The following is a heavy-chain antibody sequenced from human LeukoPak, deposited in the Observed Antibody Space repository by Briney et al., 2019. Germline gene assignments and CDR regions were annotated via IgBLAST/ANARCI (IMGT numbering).Heavy chain of an antibody. CDR3: AQDKGYCSGGSCYLAY. D-gene: IGHD2-15*01. Sequence: GGSLRLSCAATGFTFSRYAMSWVRQAPGKGVEGVSAISGSHVTTYYADSVKGRFTISRDNSKNTLYLQINSLRAADTPVYYCAQDKGYCSGGSCYLAYWGQGTLVTLSS. CDR2: ISGSHVTT. CDR1: GFTFSRYA. V-gene: IGHV3-23*01. J-gene: IGHJ4*02.